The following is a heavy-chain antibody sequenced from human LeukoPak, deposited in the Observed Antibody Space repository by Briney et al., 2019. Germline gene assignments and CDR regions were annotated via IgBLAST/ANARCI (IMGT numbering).Heavy chain of an antibody. V-gene: IGHV4-34*01. J-gene: IGHJ3*02. CDR3: ARQGYHDYVWGSYEIDI. D-gene: IGHD3-16*01. CDR1: GGSFSDYY. CDR2: INHSGST. Sequence: SETLSLTCVVYGGSFSDYYWSWIRQPPGKGLEWIGEINHSGSTNYNPSLKSRVTISIDTSKNQFSLKLSSVTAADTAVYYCARQGYHDYVWGSYEIDIWGQGTMVTVSS.